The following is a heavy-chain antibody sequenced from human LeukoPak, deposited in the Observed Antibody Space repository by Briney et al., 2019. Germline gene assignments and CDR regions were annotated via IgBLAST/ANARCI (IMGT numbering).Heavy chain of an antibody. CDR2: IYYSGST. Sequence: SETLSLTCTVSGGPISTYYWSWIRHPPGKGLEWIGYIYYSGSTNYNPSLKSRVTISVDTSKNHFSLKLTSVTAADTAVYYCARGAGTKEMAFGHWGQGTLVTLSS. J-gene: IGHJ4*02. V-gene: IGHV4-59*01. CDR1: GGPISTYY. CDR3: ARGAGTKEMAFGH. D-gene: IGHD5-24*01.